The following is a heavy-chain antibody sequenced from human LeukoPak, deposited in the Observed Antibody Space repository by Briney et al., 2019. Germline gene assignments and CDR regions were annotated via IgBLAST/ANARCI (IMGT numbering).Heavy chain of an antibody. CDR3: ARFPPLVAAAGTYYYYGMDV. CDR2: IYYSGST. V-gene: IGHV4-59*01. D-gene: IGHD6-13*01. J-gene: IGHJ6*02. CDR1: GGSISSYY. Sequence: PSETLSLTCTVSGGSISSYYWSWIRQPPGKGLEWIGYIYYSGSTNYNPSLKSRVTISVDTSKNQFSLKLSSVTAADTAVYYCARFPPLVAAAGTYYYYGMDVWGQGTTVTVSS.